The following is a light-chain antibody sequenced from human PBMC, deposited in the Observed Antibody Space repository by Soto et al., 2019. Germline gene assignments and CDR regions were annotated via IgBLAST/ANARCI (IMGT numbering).Light chain of an antibody. CDR3: RQYGSSPLYT. Sequence: EIVLTQSPGTLSLSPGERATLSCRASQSVSSSYLAWYQQKPGQAPRLLIYGASSRATGIPDRFSGSGSGTDFILTISRLEHEDVAVYYCRQYGSSPLYTFGEGTKLEIK. CDR1: QSVSSSY. CDR2: GAS. V-gene: IGKV3-20*01. J-gene: IGKJ2*01.